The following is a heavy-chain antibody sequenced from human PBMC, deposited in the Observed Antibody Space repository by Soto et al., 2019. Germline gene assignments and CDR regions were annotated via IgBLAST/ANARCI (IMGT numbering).Heavy chain of an antibody. CDR2: IIPIFGTA. Sequence: QVQLVQSGAEVKKPGSSVKVSCKASGGTFSSYAISWVRQAPGQGLEWMGGIIPIFGTANYAQKFQGRVTITADESTSTAYRELSSLRSEDTAVYYCARKGFYSSGGVGYYYGMDVWGQGTTVTVSS. CDR1: GGTFSSYA. V-gene: IGHV1-69*12. D-gene: IGHD6-19*01. CDR3: ARKGFYSSGGVGYYYGMDV. J-gene: IGHJ6*02.